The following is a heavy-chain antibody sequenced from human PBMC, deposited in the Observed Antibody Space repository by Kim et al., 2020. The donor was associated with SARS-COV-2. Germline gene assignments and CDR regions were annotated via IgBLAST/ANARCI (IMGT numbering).Heavy chain of an antibody. Sequence: GGSLRLSCAASGFTFSSYGMHWVRQAPGKGLEWVAVISYDGSNKYYADSVKGRFTISRDNSKNTLYLQMNSLRAEDTAVYYCAKDSGGSYLYFDYWGQGTLVTVSS. V-gene: IGHV3-30*18. CDR2: ISYDGSNK. J-gene: IGHJ4*02. CDR3: AKDSGGSYLYFDY. CDR1: GFTFSSYG. D-gene: IGHD1-26*01.